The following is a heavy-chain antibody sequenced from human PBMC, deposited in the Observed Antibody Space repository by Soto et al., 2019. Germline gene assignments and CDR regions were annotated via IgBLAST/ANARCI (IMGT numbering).Heavy chain of an antibody. CDR2: IYYNGNT. CDR1: GGSISSYY. Sequence: QVQLQESGPGLVKPSETLSLTCTVSGGSISSYYWSWIRQPPGKGLEWIGYIYYNGNTNYNPSLKRRITMSVDTAKNQFSLILRSVTAADTAVYYCATALTPHPYYFDYWGQGALVTVSS. CDR3: ATALTPHPYYFDY. D-gene: IGHD3-16*01. V-gene: IGHV4-59*01. J-gene: IGHJ4*02.